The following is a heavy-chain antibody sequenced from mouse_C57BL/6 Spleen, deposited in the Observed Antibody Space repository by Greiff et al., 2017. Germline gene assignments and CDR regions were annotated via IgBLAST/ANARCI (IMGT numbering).Heavy chain of an antibody. V-gene: IGHV1-15*01. Sequence: QVQLQQSGAELVRPGASVTLSCKASGYTFTDYEMHWVKQTPVHGLAWIGAIDTETGGTAYNQKFKGKAILTADKSSSTAYMELLSLTSEDSSVYYCTRGSVYDYDWFAYWGQGTLVTVSA. CDR1: GYTFTDYE. D-gene: IGHD2-4*01. J-gene: IGHJ3*01. CDR3: TRGSVYDYDWFAY. CDR2: IDTETGGT.